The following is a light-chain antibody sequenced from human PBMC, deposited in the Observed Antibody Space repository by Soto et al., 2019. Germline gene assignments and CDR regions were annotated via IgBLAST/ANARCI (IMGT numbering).Light chain of an antibody. CDR1: SSDVGGYNY. Sequence: QSALTQPASVSGSPGQSITISCTGTSSDVGGYNYVSWYQQHPGEAPKLMIYDVTNRPSGVSNRFSGSKSGNTASLTISGLQAEDEADYYCSSSTSSPTRVVFGGGTQLTVL. CDR2: DVT. V-gene: IGLV2-14*03. CDR3: SSSTSSPTRVV. J-gene: IGLJ2*01.